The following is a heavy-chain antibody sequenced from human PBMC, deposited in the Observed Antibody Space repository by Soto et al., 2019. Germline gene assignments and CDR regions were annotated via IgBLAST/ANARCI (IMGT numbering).Heavy chain of an antibody. CDR3: ARLDYYDSSGIPNWFDP. CDR1: GGSISSSSYY. D-gene: IGHD3-22*01. Sequence: SETLSLTCTVSGGSISSSSYYWGWIRQPPGKRLEWIGSIYYSGSTYYNPSLKSRVTLSVDTSKNQFSLKLSSVTAADTAVYYCARLDYYDSSGIPNWFDPWGQGTLVT. V-gene: IGHV4-39*01. J-gene: IGHJ5*02. CDR2: IYYSGST.